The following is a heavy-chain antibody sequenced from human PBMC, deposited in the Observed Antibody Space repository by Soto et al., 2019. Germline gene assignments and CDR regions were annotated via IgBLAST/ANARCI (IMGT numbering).Heavy chain of an antibody. CDR3: ASSNIVAAPYGMDV. J-gene: IGHJ6*02. CDR2: INAGNGNT. CDR1: GYTFTRYA. Sequence: GASGKVSRNASGYTFTRYAMHWLGQAPGQRLEWMGWINAGNGNTKYSQKFQGRVTITRDTSASTAYMELSSLRSEDTAVYYCASSNIVAAPYGMDVWGQGTTVTVSS. D-gene: IGHD6-13*01. V-gene: IGHV1-3*01.